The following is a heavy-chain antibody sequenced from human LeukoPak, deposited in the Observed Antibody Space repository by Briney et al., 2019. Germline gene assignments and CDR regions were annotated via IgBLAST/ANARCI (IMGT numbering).Heavy chain of an antibody. J-gene: IGHJ4*02. V-gene: IGHV4-59*01. CDR1: GVSISSYN. CDR2: IYFSGST. Sequence: SETLSLTCAVSGVSISSYNWSWIRQPPRKGVEWIGYIYFSGSTNYNPSLKSRVTISVDTSKNQFSLKLTSVTAADTAVDYCARGPQAGNFDYWGQGTLVTVSS. CDR3: ARGPQAGNFDY. D-gene: IGHD6-13*01.